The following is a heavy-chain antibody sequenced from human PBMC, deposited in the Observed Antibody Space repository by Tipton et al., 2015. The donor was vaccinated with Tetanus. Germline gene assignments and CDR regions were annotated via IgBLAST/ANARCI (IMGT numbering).Heavy chain of an antibody. CDR1: GGSFSGYY. CDR2: INHSGST. J-gene: IGHJ4*02. V-gene: IGHV4-34*01. D-gene: IGHD3-22*01. Sequence: TLSLTCAVYGGSFSGYYWSWIRQPPGKGLEWIGEINHSGSTNYNPSLKSRVTISVDTSKNQFSLKLSSVTAADTAVYYCARGDYYDSSGYYWGKYYFDYWGQGTLVTVSS. CDR3: ARGDYYDSSGYYWGKYYFDY.